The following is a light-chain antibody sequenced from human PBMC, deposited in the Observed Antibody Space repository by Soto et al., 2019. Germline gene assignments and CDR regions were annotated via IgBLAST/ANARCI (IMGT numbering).Light chain of an antibody. CDR1: SSDVGGYNY. CDR2: EVS. J-gene: IGLJ1*01. V-gene: IGLV2-14*01. CDR3: SSFTSSSLYV. Sequence: QSALTQPASVSGSPGQSITISCTGTSSDVGGYNYVSWYQQHPGKAPKLMIYEVSNRPSGVSNRFSGSKSGNTASLTISGLQAEDEAHYYCSSFTSSSLYVFGTGTQLTVL.